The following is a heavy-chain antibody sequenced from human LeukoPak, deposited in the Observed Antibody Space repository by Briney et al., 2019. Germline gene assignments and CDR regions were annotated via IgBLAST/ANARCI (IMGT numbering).Heavy chain of an antibody. V-gene: IGHV3-15*01. CDR2: IKNKNSGRTT. CDR1: GFIFPNAW. CDR3: LADWGLLPYYFTY. Sequence: GGSLRLSCTASGFIFPNAWMHWVRQAPGKGLEWVGRIKNKNSGRTTNYIAPVKGRFTISRDDSKNTLYLEMDSLKTEDTAVYYCLADWGLLPYYFTYWGQGTLVTVSS. D-gene: IGHD3-10*01. J-gene: IGHJ1*01.